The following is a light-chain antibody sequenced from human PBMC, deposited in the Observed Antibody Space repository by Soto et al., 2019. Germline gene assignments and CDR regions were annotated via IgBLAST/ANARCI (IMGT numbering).Light chain of an antibody. CDR2: GAS. Sequence: EIVMTQSPATLSVSPGERATLSCRASQSVSSNLAWYQQKPGQAPRLLIYGASTRATGIPARFSGSGSGTAFTLTISSLQSEDFAVYYCQQSNNCSPLNFGGGTEVEIK. CDR1: QSVSSN. J-gene: IGKJ4*01. V-gene: IGKV3-15*01. CDR3: QQSNNCSPLN.